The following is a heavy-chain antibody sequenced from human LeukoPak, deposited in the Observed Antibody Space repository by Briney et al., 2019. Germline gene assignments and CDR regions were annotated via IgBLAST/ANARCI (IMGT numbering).Heavy chain of an antibody. Sequence: GGSLRLSCAASGFIFSTFSMHWVRQAPGKGLEWVAVIWYDGSHKYFADSVKGRFTISRDNSKNILYLEMNNLRVEDTALYYCAKGSNSRTEDGFDPWGQGALVTVSS. CDR1: GFIFSTFS. D-gene: IGHD1-26*01. V-gene: IGHV3-33*06. CDR3: AKGSNSRTEDGFDP. J-gene: IGHJ5*02. CDR2: IWYDGSHK.